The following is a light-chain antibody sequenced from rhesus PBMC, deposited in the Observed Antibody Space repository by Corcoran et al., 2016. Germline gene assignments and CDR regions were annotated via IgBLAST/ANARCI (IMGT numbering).Light chain of an antibody. J-gene: IGLJ1*01. CDR2: DVS. V-gene: IGLV2-23*01. CDR3: NSYAGSDTYI. CDR1: SSDIGGYNY. Sequence: QAALTQPPSVSGSPGQAVTLSCSGSSSDIGGYNYVAWYQKHPGKAPKVMIYDVSKRPSGVSDRLSGSKSGNTASLTISGLQPEDETDYYCNSYAGSDTYIFGTGTRLTV.